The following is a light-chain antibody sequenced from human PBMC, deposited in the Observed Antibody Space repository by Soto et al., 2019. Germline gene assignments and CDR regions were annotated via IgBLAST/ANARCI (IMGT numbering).Light chain of an antibody. Sequence: QSVLTQPPSASGTPGQRVTISCSGSSSNIGSNYVYWYQQLPGTAPKLLIYSNNQRPSGVPDRFSGSKSGTSASLAISGLRSEDEADYYCAAWDGSLSGYVFGTGPKATVL. V-gene: IGLV1-47*02. J-gene: IGLJ1*01. CDR3: AAWDGSLSGYV. CDR1: SSNIGSNY. CDR2: SNN.